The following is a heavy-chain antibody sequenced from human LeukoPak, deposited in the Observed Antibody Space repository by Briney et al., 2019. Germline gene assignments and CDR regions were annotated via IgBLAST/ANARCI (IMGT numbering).Heavy chain of an antibody. CDR3: ATRNLLEGRYFFDY. Sequence: GASVKVSCKVSGYTLTELSIHWVRQAPGIGVGWVGGFDPEEDETAYAQKFQGRVSMTEDTSTDTAYMELSSLRSDDTAVYYCATRNLLEGRYFFDYWGQGTLVTVSS. J-gene: IGHJ4*02. D-gene: IGHD3-3*01. CDR2: FDPEEDET. V-gene: IGHV1-24*01. CDR1: GYTLTELS.